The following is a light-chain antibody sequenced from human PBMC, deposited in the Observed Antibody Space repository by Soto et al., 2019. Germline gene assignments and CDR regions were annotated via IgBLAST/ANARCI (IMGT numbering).Light chain of an antibody. CDR3: QQRSNWPLIT. CDR1: QSVSSY. CDR2: DAS. J-gene: IGKJ5*01. V-gene: IGKV3-11*01. Sequence: EIVLTQSPATLSWSPGERATLSCRASQSVSSYLAWYQQKPGQAPRLLIYDASNRATGIPARFSGSGSGTDFTLTISSLEPEDFAVYYCQQRSNWPLITFGQGKRLDIX.